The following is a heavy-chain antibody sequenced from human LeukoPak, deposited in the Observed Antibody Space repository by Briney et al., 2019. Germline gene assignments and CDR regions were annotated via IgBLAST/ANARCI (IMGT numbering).Heavy chain of an antibody. V-gene: IGHV4-59*08. D-gene: IGHD3-16*01. J-gene: IGHJ3*01. CDR3: ARRWVYDKRAFDA. CDR2: IYYTGTT. Sequence: SETLSLTCTVSGGSISVTYYWSWIRQPPGKGLEWIGYIYYTGTTDSNPSLKSRVTISLDTSKNQFSLNLSSVTAADTAVYYCARRWVYDKRAFDAWGQGTMVTVSS. CDR1: GGSISVTYY.